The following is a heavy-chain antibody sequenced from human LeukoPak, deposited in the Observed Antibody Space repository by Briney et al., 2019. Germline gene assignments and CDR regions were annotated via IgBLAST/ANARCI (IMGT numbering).Heavy chain of an antibody. J-gene: IGHJ6*02. V-gene: IGHV4-59*01. Sequence: MPSETLSLTCTVSGGSISSYYWSWIRQPPGKGLEWIGYIYYSGSTNYNPSLKSRVTISVDTSKNQFSLKLSSVTAADTAVYYCARASEGSLKGQGPDYYYGMDVWGQGTTVTVSS. CDR1: GGSISSYY. CDR3: ARASEGSLKGQGPDYYYGMDV. D-gene: IGHD1-14*01. CDR2: IYYSGST.